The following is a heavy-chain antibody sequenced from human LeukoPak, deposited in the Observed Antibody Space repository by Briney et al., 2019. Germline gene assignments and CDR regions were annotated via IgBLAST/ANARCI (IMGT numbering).Heavy chain of an antibody. D-gene: IGHD6-13*01. CDR2: IYTSGST. CDR1: GGSISSGSYY. J-gene: IGHJ6*03. CDR3: ARGIAAAGDYYYYYYYMDV. Sequence: SQTLSLTCTVSGGSISSGSYYWSWIRQPAGKGLEWIGRIYTSGSTNYYPSLKSRVTISVDTSKNQFSLKLSSVTAADTAVYYCARGIAAAGDYYYYYYYMDVWGKGTTVTVSS. V-gene: IGHV4-61*02.